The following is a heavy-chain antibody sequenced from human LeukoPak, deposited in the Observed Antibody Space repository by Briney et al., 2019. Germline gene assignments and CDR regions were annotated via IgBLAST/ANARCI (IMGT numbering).Heavy chain of an antibody. D-gene: IGHD3-10*01. CDR1: RFSFSDSV. CDR2: IFSSGSNT. J-gene: IGHJ4*02. CDR3: GSKTGRTGTYY. V-gene: IGHV3-23*05. Sequence: GGSLRLSCAASRFSFSDSVMSWVRRAPGKGLEWVSAIFSSGSNTYYADSVKGRFTISRDNSKNTLFLQMNSLRAEDTAVYHCGSKTGRTGTYYWGQGTLVTVSS.